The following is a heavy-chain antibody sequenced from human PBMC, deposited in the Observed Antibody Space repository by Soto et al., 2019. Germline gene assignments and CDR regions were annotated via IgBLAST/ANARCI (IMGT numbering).Heavy chain of an antibody. CDR2: IIPILGIA. V-gene: IGHV1-69*02. Sequence: QVQLVQSGAEVKKPGSSVKVSCKASGGTFSSYTISWVRQAPGQGLEWMGRIIPILGIANYAQKFQGRVTITADKSTSTAYMELSSVRSEDTAVYYCASPGPYCSGGSCYTDDAFDIWGQGTMVTVSS. CDR1: GGTFSSYT. CDR3: ASPGPYCSGGSCYTDDAFDI. J-gene: IGHJ3*02. D-gene: IGHD2-15*01.